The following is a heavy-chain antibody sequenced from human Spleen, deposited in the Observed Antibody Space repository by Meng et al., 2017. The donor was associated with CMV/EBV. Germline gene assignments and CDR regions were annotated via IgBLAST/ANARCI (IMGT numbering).Heavy chain of an antibody. CDR3: ARGLTIFGLVTTTRTHDY. D-gene: IGHD3/OR15-3a*01. Sequence: SETLSRTCTVSGYYISSGNYWGWIRQPPGKGLEWIASMYHSGSTYYNPSLKSRVTISVDTSKNQFSLKLNSVTAADTAVYYCARGLTIFGLVTTTRTHDYWGQGTLVTVSS. V-gene: IGHV4-38-2*02. J-gene: IGHJ4*02. CDR2: MYHSGST. CDR1: GYYISSGNY.